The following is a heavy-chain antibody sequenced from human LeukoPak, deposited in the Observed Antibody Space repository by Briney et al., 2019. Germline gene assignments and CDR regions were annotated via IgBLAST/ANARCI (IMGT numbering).Heavy chain of an antibody. D-gene: IGHD3-10*01. CDR1: GFTFSSYW. J-gene: IGHJ4*02. CDR3: ARGPMVRTNLFDY. CDR2: INSDGSRT. V-gene: IGHV3-74*01. Sequence: GGSLRLSCAASGFTFSSYWMHWVRQAPGKGLVWVSRINSDGSRTSYADSVKGRFTISRDDAKNTLYLQMNSLRAEDTAVYYCARGPMVRTNLFDYWGQGTLVTVSS.